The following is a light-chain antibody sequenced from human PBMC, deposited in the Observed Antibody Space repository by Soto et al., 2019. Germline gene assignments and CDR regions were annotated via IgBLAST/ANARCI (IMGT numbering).Light chain of an antibody. V-gene: IGLV2-8*01. Sequence: QSVLTQPPSASGSPGQSVTISCTGTSSDVGAYNYVSWYQQYPGKAPKLMIYEVSKRPSGVPDRFSGSKSGETASLTVSGLQPEDEADYYCTSYAGSNIWVFGGGTKLTVL. CDR3: TSYAGSNIWV. CDR2: EVS. J-gene: IGLJ3*02. CDR1: SSDVGAYNY.